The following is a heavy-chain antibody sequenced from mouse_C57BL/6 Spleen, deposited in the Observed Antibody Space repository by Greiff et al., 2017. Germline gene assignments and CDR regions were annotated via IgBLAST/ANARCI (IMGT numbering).Heavy chain of an antibody. CDR3: ASPIYDGYYAMDY. V-gene: IGHV1-80*01. J-gene: IGHJ4*01. CDR1: GYAFSSYW. Sequence: VKLQESGAELVKPGASVKISCKASGYAFSSYWMNWVKQRPGKGLEWIGQIYPGDGDTNYNGKFKGKATLTADKSSSTAYMQLSSLTSEDSAVYFCASPIYDGYYAMDYWGQGTSVTVSS. D-gene: IGHD2-3*01. CDR2: IYPGDGDT.